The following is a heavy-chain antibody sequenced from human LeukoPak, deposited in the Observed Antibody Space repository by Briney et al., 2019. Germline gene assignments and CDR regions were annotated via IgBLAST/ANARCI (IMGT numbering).Heavy chain of an antibody. CDR3: ARANDYGDPLPRYMDV. V-gene: IGHV4-38-2*02. CDR1: GYSISSGYY. CDR2: IDHSGST. Sequence: SETLSLTCTVSGYSISSGYYWGWLRQPPGTGLEWTGSIDHSGSTYYNPSLKSRITISVDTSKTQFSLKLSSVTAADTAVYYCARANDYGDPLPRYMDVWGKGTTVTVSS. D-gene: IGHD4-17*01. J-gene: IGHJ6*03.